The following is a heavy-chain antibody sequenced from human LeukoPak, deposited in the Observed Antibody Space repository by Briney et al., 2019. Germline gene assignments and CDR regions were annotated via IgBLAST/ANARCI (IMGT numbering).Heavy chain of an antibody. Sequence: GGSLRLSCAASGFTFSNAWMNWVRQAPGRGPEWVGRIKSKIDGGTTDYAAPVKGRFTISRDDSKNTLYLQMSSLKTEDTAVYYCARVQGALNYYDSSGFFDYWGQGTLVTVSS. D-gene: IGHD3-22*01. CDR3: ARVQGALNYYDSSGFFDY. CDR2: IKSKIDGGTT. CDR1: GFTFSNAW. J-gene: IGHJ4*02. V-gene: IGHV3-15*07.